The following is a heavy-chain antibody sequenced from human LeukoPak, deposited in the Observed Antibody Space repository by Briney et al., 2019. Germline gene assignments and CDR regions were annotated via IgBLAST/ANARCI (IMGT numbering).Heavy chain of an antibody. Sequence: PGGSLRLSCAASGFTFSRYSLNWVRQAPGKGLERVPSINNSSSYIYYAHSAKGRFTISRDNAKKSLYLQMNSLRAEDTAVSYCASAHGAGGLCYYYMDVWGKGTTVTISS. CDR2: INNSSSYI. D-gene: IGHD6-19*01. CDR1: GFTFSRYS. CDR3: ASAHGAGGLCYYYMDV. V-gene: IGHV3-21*01. J-gene: IGHJ6*03.